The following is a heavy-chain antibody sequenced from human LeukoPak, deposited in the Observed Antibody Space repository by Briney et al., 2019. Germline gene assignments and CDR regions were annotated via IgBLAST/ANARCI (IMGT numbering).Heavy chain of an antibody. D-gene: IGHD3-9*01. CDR1: GFTFSSYA. Sequence: GGSLRLSCAASGFTFSSYAMHWVRQAPGKGLEWVAVISYDGSNKYYADSVKGRFTISRDNSKNTLYLQMNSLRAEVTAVYYCARRSYYDILTGYYTTSPYYGMDVWGKGTTVTVSS. V-gene: IGHV3-30*04. CDR3: ARRSYYDILTGYYTTSPYYGMDV. CDR2: ISYDGSNK. J-gene: IGHJ6*04.